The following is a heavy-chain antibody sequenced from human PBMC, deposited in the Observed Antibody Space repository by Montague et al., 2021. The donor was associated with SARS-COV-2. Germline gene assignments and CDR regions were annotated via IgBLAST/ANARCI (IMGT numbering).Heavy chain of an antibody. CDR2: LHYSGT. CDR1: GGSISSSSYL. V-gene: IGHV4-39*07. CDR3: ARSLISASGTGRNFDS. J-gene: IGHJ4*02. D-gene: IGHD6-13*01. Sequence: SETLSLTCTVSGGSISSSSYLWGWIRQPPGKGLEWIGDLHYSGTYYNPSLRSRVTMSRDLSENQFSLRLRSVTAADTALDYCARSLISASGTGRNFDSWGQGTLVAVSS.